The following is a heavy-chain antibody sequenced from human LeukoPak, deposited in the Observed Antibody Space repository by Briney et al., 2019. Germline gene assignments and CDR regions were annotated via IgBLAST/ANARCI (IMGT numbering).Heavy chain of an antibody. CDR1: GGSISSSY. D-gene: IGHD3-22*01. J-gene: IGHJ4*02. Sequence: PSETLSLTCTVSGGSISSSYWSWIRQPAGKGLEWIGRIYSGGSTNYNPSLKSRVTMSVDTSKNQSSLKLSSVTAADTAMYYCAIYYYDSSGRSDYWGQGTLVTVSS. CDR2: IYSGGST. CDR3: AIYYYDSSGRSDY. V-gene: IGHV4-4*07.